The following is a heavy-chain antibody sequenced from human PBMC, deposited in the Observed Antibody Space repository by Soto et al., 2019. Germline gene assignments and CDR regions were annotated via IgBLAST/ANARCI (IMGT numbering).Heavy chain of an antibody. V-gene: IGHV3-30*03. CDR3: AQGCSGAYCFFLVI. CDR1: GFTFNNYA. D-gene: IGHD5-12*01. CDR2: ISNDGSDQ. J-gene: IGHJ4*02. Sequence: QVQLVESGGGVVQPGRSLRLSCAASGFTFNNYAMHWVRQAPGKGLEWVAIISNDGSDQTYVHSVKGRFTISRDNSKNTVYLQMNSLRPDDTAVYFCAQGCSGAYCFFLVIWGQGTLVTVSS.